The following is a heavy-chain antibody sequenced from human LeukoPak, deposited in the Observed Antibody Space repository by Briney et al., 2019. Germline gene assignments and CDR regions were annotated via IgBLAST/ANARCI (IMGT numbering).Heavy chain of an antibody. D-gene: IGHD1-26*01. J-gene: IGHJ4*02. Sequence: GGSLRLSCVASGFTFSSYAMHWVRQAPGKGLEWVAVISYDGSNKYYADSVKGRFTISRDNSKNTLYLQMNSLRAEDTAVYYCARDLAGATFKGFDYWGQGTLVTVSS. V-gene: IGHV3-30*04. CDR3: ARDLAGATFKGFDY. CDR1: GFTFSSYA. CDR2: ISYDGSNK.